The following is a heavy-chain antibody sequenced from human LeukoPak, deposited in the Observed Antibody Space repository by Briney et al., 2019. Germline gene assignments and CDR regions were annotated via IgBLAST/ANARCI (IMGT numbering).Heavy chain of an antibody. CDR2: ISAYNGNT. Sequence: GASVTVSCKASGYTFTSYGISWVRQAPGQGLEWMGWISAYNGNTNYAQKLQGRVTMTTDTSTSTAYMELRSLRSDDTAVYYCARDSSSSADYYYGMDVWGQGTTVTVSS. D-gene: IGHD6-6*01. J-gene: IGHJ6*02. CDR3: ARDSSSSADYYYGMDV. V-gene: IGHV1-18*01. CDR1: GYTFTSYG.